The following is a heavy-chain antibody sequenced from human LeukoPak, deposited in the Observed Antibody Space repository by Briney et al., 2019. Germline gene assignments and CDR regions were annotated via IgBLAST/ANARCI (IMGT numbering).Heavy chain of an antibody. V-gene: IGHV1-18*01. Sequence: ASVKVSCKASGYTFTSYGISWVRQAPGQGLEWMGWISAYNGNTNYAQKLQGRVTMTTDTSTSTAYMELRSLRSDDTAVYYCARATMVRGLLSRLYRIDWFDPWGQGTLVTVSS. J-gene: IGHJ5*02. CDR3: ARATMVRGLLSRLYRIDWFDP. CDR1: GYTFTSYG. CDR2: ISAYNGNT. D-gene: IGHD3-10*01.